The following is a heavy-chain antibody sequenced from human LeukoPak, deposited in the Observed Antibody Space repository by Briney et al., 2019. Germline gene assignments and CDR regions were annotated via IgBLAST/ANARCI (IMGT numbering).Heavy chain of an antibody. CDR2: ISSSSSYI. J-gene: IGHJ4*02. Sequence: PGGSLRLSCAASGFTFSSYSMNWVRQAPGKGLEWVSCISSSSSYIYYADSVKGRFTISRDNAKNSLYPQMNSLRVEDTAVYYCARAHNWKYGTFDYWGQGTLVTVSS. V-gene: IGHV3-21*01. CDR3: ARAHNWKYGTFDY. D-gene: IGHD1-7*01. CDR1: GFTFSSYS.